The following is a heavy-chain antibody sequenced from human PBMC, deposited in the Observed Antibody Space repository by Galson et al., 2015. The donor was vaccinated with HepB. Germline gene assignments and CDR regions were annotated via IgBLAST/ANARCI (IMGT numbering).Heavy chain of an antibody. CDR2: IRHSGST. J-gene: IGHJ5*02. Sequence: ETLSLTCAVSGASINNYDWSWIRQPPGKGLEWIGYIRHSGSTNYNASLESRVSISLDTSKNSLSLNLKYVTVADTATYYCAITSAATFGPWGPGTLVTVSS. CDR1: GASINNYD. CDR3: AITSAATFGP. D-gene: IGHD6-13*01. V-gene: IGHV4-59*01.